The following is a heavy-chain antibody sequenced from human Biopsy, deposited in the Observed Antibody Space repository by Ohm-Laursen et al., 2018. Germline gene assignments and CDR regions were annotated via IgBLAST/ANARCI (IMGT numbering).Heavy chain of an antibody. Sequence: SDTLSLTCTVPGGSFTGHYWSWIRQPPGKGLERIGHISYTGYTSYNASLKSRVTISVDTSRNHFSLRLSSLTAADTAVYYCARGSNDFGGLYFPRWGQGTLLTVSS. CDR3: ARGSNDFGGLYFPR. D-gene: IGHD4-23*01. V-gene: IGHV4-59*11. CDR1: GGSFTGHY. CDR2: ISYTGYT. J-gene: IGHJ4*02.